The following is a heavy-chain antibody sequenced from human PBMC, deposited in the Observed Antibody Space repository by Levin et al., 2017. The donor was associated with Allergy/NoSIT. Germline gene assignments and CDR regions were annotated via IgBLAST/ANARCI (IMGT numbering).Heavy chain of an antibody. CDR3: VRGRPAMDNIYYNYNGMDV. V-gene: IGHV3-74*01. D-gene: IGHD1-1*01. CDR1: GFTLNTYW. CDR2: SSGDGSTT. Sequence: SCVASGFTLNTYWMHWVRQAPGKGLMWVSRSSGDGSTTNYADSVKGRFTISRDNAKNTLYLQMNSLGADDTALYYCVRGRPAMDNIYYNYNGMDVWGQGTSVTVSS. J-gene: IGHJ6*02.